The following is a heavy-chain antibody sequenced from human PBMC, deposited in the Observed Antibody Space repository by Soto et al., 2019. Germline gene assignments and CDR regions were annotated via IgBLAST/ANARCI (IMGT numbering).Heavy chain of an antibody. CDR3: ASWYSSWSPV. J-gene: IGHJ6*02. CDR1: VSSFTIHL. CDR2: IDPSDSYT. Sequence: PXAALTMFYEASVSSFTIHLINGLRQMNGKGLEWMGKIDPSDSYTNYSPSFQGHVTMSADKFISTDYLQWSSLKASDTAMSYCASWYSSWSPVWGQGTTVTVSS. D-gene: IGHD6-6*01. V-gene: IGHV5-10-1*01.